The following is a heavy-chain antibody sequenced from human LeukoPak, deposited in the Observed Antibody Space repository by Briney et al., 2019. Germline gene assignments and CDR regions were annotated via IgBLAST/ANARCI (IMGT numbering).Heavy chain of an antibody. J-gene: IGHJ6*02. V-gene: IGHV3-30-3*01. Sequence: GRSLRLSCAASGFTFSSYAMHWVRQAPGKGLEWVAVISYDGSNKYYADSVKGRFTISRDNSKNTLYLQMNSLRAEDTAVYYCASPYCSGGSCYSWYYYYGMDVWGQGTTVTVSS. D-gene: IGHD2-15*01. CDR1: GFTFSSYA. CDR3: ASPYCSGGSCYSWYYYYGMDV. CDR2: ISYDGSNK.